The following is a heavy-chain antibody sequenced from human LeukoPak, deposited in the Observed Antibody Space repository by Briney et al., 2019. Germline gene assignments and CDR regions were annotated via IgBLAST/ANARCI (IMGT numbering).Heavy chain of an antibody. V-gene: IGHV3-23*01. CDR1: GFTFYMYA. D-gene: IGHD3-22*01. J-gene: IGHJ5*01. CDR2: MCGTAGCT. CDR3: AKDRPNFHENSGHYYRRDGDS. Sequence: PGGSLTLSCQASGFTFYMYAMSWVRQAPGKGLECVASMCGTAGCTIHPDSVKGRFTISRDNSKNVLYLRMNSLTAEDTAIYYCAKDRPNFHENSGHYYRRDGDSWGQGTLVTVSS.